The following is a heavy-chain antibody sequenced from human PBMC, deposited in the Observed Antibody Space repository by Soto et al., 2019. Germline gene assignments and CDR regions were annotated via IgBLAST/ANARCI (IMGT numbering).Heavy chain of an antibody. V-gene: IGHV1-3*01. Sequence: ASVKVSCKASGYTFTSYAMHWVRQAPGQRLEWMGWINAGNGNTKYSQKFQGRVTMTRNTSISTAYMELSSLRSEDTAVYYCARGPGIVGATYCDYWGQGTLVTVYS. CDR3: ARGPGIVGATYCDY. D-gene: IGHD1-26*01. CDR1: GYTFTSYA. CDR2: INAGNGNT. J-gene: IGHJ4*02.